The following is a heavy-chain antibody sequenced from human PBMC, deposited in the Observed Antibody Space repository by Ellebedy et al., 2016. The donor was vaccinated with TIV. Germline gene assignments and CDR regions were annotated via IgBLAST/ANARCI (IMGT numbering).Heavy chain of an antibody. CDR2: IYSGGST. CDR1: GLTVSSSY. CDR3: ARYFGYGYFDY. J-gene: IGHJ4*02. Sequence: PGGSLRLSCAASGLTVSSSYMGWVRQAPGKGLEWVSLIYSGGSTFYPDSLKDRFTVSRDSSKNSLYLHMNSLRAEDTAVYYCARYFGYGYFDYWGQGTLVTVSS. D-gene: IGHD5-18*01. V-gene: IGHV3-66*01.